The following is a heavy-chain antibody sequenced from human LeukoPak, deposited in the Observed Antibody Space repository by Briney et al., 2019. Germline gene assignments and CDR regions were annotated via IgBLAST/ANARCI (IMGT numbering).Heavy chain of an antibody. CDR2: MNTDASIT. CDR1: GFTFSSYW. Sequence: PGGSLRLSCVVSGFTFSSYWMHWVRQAPGEGLVWVSRMNTDASITTYADSVKGRFTISRDNAKNTLYLQMNSLRAEDTAVYYCARGVGTTNPPEDYWGQGTLVTVSS. V-gene: IGHV3-74*01. J-gene: IGHJ4*02. D-gene: IGHD1-26*01. CDR3: ARGVGTTNPPEDY.